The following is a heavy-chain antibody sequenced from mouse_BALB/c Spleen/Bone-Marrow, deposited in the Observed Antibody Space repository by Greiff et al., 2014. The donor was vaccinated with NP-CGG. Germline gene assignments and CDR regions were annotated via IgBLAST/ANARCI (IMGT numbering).Heavy chain of an antibody. J-gene: IGHJ2*01. CDR3: RRSVGNPFDH. V-gene: IGHV1S53*01. Sequence: QVTLKESDAELVKPGASVKISCKASGYTFTDHAIHWVKQKPEQGLEWIGYISPGNGDIKYNEKFKGKATLTADKSSSTAYMQLSGLTSEDSAVYICRRSVGNPFDHWGQGTTLTVSS. D-gene: IGHD2-1*01. CDR2: ISPGNGDI. CDR1: GYTFTDHA.